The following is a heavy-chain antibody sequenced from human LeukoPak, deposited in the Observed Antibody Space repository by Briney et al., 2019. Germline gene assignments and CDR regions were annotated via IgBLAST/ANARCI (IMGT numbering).Heavy chain of an antibody. J-gene: IGHJ4*02. CDR1: GGSISSYY. Sequence: SETLSLTSTVSGGSISSYYWSWIRQPPGKGLEWIGYTYTSGSTNYNPSLKSRVTISVDTSKNQFSLKLSSVSAADTAVYYCARRRVYGYDVEEFDYWGQGTLVTVSS. D-gene: IGHD5-18*01. CDR3: ARRRVYGYDVEEFDY. V-gene: IGHV4-4*09. CDR2: TYTSGST.